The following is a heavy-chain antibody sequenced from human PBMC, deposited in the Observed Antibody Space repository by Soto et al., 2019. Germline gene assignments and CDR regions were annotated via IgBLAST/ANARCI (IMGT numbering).Heavy chain of an antibody. CDR2: INHSGST. D-gene: IGHD3-9*01. CDR1: GGTFRGYD. J-gene: IGHJ5*02. CDR3: ARRDYDILTGYYFDWFDP. Sequence: SETQSLTCTVYGGTFRGYDWSWIRQPPGKGLEWIGEINHSGSTNYNPSLKSRVTISVDTSKNQFSLKLSSVTAADTAVYYCARRDYDILTGYYFDWFDPWGQGTLVTVS. V-gene: IGHV4-34*01.